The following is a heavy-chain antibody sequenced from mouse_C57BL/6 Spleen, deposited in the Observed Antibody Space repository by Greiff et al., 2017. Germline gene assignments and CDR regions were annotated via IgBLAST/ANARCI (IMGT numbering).Heavy chain of an antibody. V-gene: IGHV1-19*01. CDR1: GYTFTDYY. CDR2: INPYNGGT. CDR3: ARGGYFDY. J-gene: IGHJ2*01. Sequence: EVQLQESGPVLVKPGASVKMSCKASGYTFTDYYMNWVKQSHGKSLEWIGVINPYNGGTSYTQKFKGKATLTVDKSSSTAYMELNSLTSEDSAVYYCARGGYFDYWGQGTTLTVSS.